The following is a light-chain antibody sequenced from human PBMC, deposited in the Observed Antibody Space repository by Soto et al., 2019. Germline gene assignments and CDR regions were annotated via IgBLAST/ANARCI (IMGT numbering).Light chain of an antibody. Sequence: DVVMTQTPLSSGVTLGQPASISCRSSQGLVNSDGNTYLSWLQQRPGQPPRLRIYKISHRFSGVPDRFSGSGSGTEFTLKIRRVEAEDVGVHYCMQMTPFPPTFGQGTRLEIE. J-gene: IGKJ5*01. CDR3: MQMTPFPPT. V-gene: IGKV2-24*01. CDR1: QGLVNSDGNTY. CDR2: KIS.